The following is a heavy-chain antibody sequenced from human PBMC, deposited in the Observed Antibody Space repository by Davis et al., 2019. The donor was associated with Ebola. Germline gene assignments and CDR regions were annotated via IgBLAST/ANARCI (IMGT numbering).Heavy chain of an antibody. J-gene: IGHJ2*01. Sequence: PGGSLRLSCAASGFTVSSNYMSWVRQAPGKGLEWVSVISGSGGGPFYADSVKGRFTISRDNSKNTLYLQMNSLRAEDTAVYFCAKEATGNWYFDLWGRGTLVTVSS. V-gene: IGHV3-23*01. CDR2: ISGSGGGP. CDR3: AKEATGNWYFDL. CDR1: GFTVSSNY. D-gene: IGHD1-1*01.